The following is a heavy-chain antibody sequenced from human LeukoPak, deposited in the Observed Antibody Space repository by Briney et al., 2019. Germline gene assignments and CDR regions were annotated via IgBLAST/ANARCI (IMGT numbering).Heavy chain of an antibody. CDR1: GFTSSGYW. CDR3: VRGQLERPFDFYYGMDV. V-gene: IGHV3-74*01. CDR2: INSDGSST. Sequence: GGSLRLSCVGSGFTSSGYWMHWVRQAPGKGLVWVSRINSDGSSTTYADSVKGRFTISRDNAKNTLSLQMNSLRAEDTAVYYCVRGQLERPFDFYYGMDVWGKGTTVTVSS. J-gene: IGHJ6*04. D-gene: IGHD1-1*01.